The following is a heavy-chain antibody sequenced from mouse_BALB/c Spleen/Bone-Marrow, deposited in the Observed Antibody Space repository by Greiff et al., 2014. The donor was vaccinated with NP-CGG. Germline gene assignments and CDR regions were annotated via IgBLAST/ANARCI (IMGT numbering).Heavy chain of an antibody. Sequence: VQLVESGAELAKPGASVKMSCKASGYTFTSYWMHWVKQRPGQGLEWIGYINPSTGYTEYNQKFKDKATLTADKSSSTAYMQPSSLTSEDSAVYYCARPENYDAMDYWGQGTSVTVSS. J-gene: IGHJ4*01. V-gene: IGHV1-7*01. CDR1: GYTFTSYW. CDR2: INPSTGYT. CDR3: ARPENYDAMDY.